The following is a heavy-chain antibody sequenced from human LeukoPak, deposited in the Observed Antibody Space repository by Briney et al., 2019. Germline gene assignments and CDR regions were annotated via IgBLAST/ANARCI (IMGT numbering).Heavy chain of an antibody. V-gene: IGHV3-48*04. CDR3: ARSSITMVRGGTFDY. D-gene: IGHD3-10*01. Sequence: GGSLRLSCAASGFTFSSYSINWVRQAPGKGLEWVSYISSSSSTIYYADSVKGRFTISRDNAKNSLYLQMNSLRAEDTAVYYCARSSITMVRGGTFDYWGQGTLVTVSS. J-gene: IGHJ4*02. CDR1: GFTFSSYS. CDR2: ISSSSSTI.